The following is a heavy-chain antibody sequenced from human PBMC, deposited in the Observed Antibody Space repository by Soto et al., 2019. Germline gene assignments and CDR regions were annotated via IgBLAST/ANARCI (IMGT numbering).Heavy chain of an antibody. D-gene: IGHD3-10*01. J-gene: IGHJ4*02. Sequence: TRSLSCTVSCGSISIGAYYGRWILQPGGMGLEWIGYIYYSGSTYYNPSLKSRVTISVDTSKNQFSLKLSSVTAADTAVYYCARVTRLLWFGELSPLDYWGQGTLVTGSS. V-gene: IGHV4-30-4*01. CDR1: CGSISIGAYY. CDR3: ARVTRLLWFGELSPLDY. CDR2: IYYSGST.